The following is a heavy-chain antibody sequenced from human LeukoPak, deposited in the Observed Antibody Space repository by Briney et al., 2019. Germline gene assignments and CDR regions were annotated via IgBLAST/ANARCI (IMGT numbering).Heavy chain of an antibody. CDR2: IYHSGST. V-gene: IGHV4-4*02. CDR3: ARGKYDSYY. Sequence: WVRQAPGQGLEWIGEIYHSGSTNYNPSLKSRVTISVDKSKNQFSLKLSSVTAADTAVYYCARGKYDSYYWGQGTLVTVSS. D-gene: IGHD3-22*01. J-gene: IGHJ4*02.